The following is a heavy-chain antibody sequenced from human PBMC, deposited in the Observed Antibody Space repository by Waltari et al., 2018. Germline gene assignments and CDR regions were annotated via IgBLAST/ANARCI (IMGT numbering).Heavy chain of an antibody. J-gene: IGHJ2*01. V-gene: IGHV3-30-3*01. Sequence: QVQLVESGGGVVQPGRSLRLSCAASGFTFSSYAMHWVRQAPGKGLEWVAVISYDGSNKYYADSVKGRFTISRDNSKNTLYLQMNSLRAEDTAVYYCARVQQLVSWYFDLWGRGTLVTVSS. D-gene: IGHD6-13*01. CDR3: ARVQQLVSWYFDL. CDR1: GFTFSSYA. CDR2: ISYDGSNK.